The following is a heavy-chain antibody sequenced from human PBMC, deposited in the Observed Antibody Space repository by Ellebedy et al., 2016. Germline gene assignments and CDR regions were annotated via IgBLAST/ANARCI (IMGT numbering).Heavy chain of an antibody. CDR1: GYTFTGYY. CDR3: ARGGDIVVVPAAYFDY. CDR2: INPNSGGT. V-gene: IGHV1-2*04. J-gene: IGHJ4*02. Sequence: ASVKVSXKASGYTFTGYYMHWVRQAPGQGLEWMGWINPNSGGTNYAQKFQGWVTMTRDTSISTAYMELSRLRSDDTAVYYCARGGDIVVVPAAYFDYWGQGTLVTVSS. D-gene: IGHD2-2*01.